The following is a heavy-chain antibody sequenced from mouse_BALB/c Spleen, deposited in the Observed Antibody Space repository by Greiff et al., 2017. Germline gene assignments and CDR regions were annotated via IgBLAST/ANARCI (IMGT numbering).Heavy chain of an antibody. J-gene: IGHJ2*01. CDR1: GYTFTDYA. CDR2: ISTYYGDA. V-gene: IGHV1S137*01. Sequence: QVHVKQSGAELVRPGVSVKISCKGSGYTFTDYAMHWVKQSHAKSLEWIGVISTYYGDASYNQKFKGKATMTVDKSSSTAYMELARLTSEDSAIYYCARGDSTDYFDYWGQGTTLTVSS. CDR3: ARGDSTDYFDY.